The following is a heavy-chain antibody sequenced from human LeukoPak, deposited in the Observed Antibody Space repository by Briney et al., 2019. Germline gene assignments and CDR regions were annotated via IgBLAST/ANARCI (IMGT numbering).Heavy chain of an antibody. V-gene: IGHV3-21*01. CDR3: ASPLIAVAGRGGY. Sequence: PGGSLRLSCAASGFTVSSNYMNWVRQAPGKGLEWVSSISSSSSYIYYADSVKGRFTISRDNAKNSLYLQMNSLRAEDTAVYYCASPLIAVAGRGGYWGQGTLVTVSS. D-gene: IGHD6-19*01. J-gene: IGHJ4*02. CDR1: GFTVSSNY. CDR2: ISSSSSYI.